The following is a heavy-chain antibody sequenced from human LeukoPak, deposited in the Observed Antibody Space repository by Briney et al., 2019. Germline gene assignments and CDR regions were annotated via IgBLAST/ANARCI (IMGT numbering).Heavy chain of an antibody. CDR1: GYTFTTYG. J-gene: IGHJ5*02. CDR2: ISAYNGDT. V-gene: IGHV1-18*01. Sequence: GASVKVSCKPSGYTFTTYGISWVRQAPGQGLEWLGWISAYNGDTTYAQKFQGRVTMTTETSTRTAYMELRSLRSDDTAVYYCARDSVAVRPGWFDPWGQGTLVTVSS. CDR3: ARDSVAVRPGWFDP. D-gene: IGHD6-6*01.